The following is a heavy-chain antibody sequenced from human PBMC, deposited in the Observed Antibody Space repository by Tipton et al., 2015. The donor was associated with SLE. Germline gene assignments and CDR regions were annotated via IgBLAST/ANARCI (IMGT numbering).Heavy chain of an antibody. CDR3: ARQGVVGAAVDY. CDR1: GGSISSYY. V-gene: IGHV4-59*04. J-gene: IGHJ4*02. D-gene: IGHD1-26*01. CDR2: IYHSGST. Sequence: TLSLTCTVSGGSISSYYWSWIRQPPGKGLEWIGYIYHSGSTYYNPSLKSRVTISVDRSKNQFSLKLSSVTAADTAVYYCARQGVVGAAVDYWGQGTLVTVSS.